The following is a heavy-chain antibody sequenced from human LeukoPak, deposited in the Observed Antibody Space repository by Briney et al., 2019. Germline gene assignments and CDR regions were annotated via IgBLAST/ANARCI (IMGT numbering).Heavy chain of an antibody. V-gene: IGHV4-59*01. Sequence: SETLSLTCTVSAGSISSYSWSWLRQPPGKGLEWIGYIYYSGSTNYNTSLKSRVTISVDTSKNQFSLKLSSVTAADTAVYYCARYTVDVVTASRGAGYFDYGGQGTLVTVS. CDR2: IYYSGST. D-gene: IGHD2-21*02. CDR3: ARYTVDVVTASRGAGYFDY. CDR1: AGSISSYS. J-gene: IGHJ4*02.